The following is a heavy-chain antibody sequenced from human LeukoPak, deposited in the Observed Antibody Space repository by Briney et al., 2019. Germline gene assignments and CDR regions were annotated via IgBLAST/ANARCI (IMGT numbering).Heavy chain of an antibody. CDR2: INHSGST. Sequence: GSLRLSCAASGFTFSNAWMSWVRQPPGKGLEWIGEINHSGSTNYNPSLKSRVTISVDTSKNQFSLKLSSVTAADTAVYYCARGRDTVTRKGHFDYWGQGTLVTVSS. D-gene: IGHD4-17*01. CDR1: GFTFSNAW. CDR3: ARGRDTVTRKGHFDY. J-gene: IGHJ4*02. V-gene: IGHV4-34*01.